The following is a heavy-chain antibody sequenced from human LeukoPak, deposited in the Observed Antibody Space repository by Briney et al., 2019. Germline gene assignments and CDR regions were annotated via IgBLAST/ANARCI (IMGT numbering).Heavy chain of an antibody. D-gene: IGHD5-12*01. CDR3: TRDSGYNAFDI. J-gene: IGHJ3*02. CDR2: IKQDGSEK. CDR1: GFTFRNYW. Sequence: GGSLRLSCAVSGFTFRNYWMSWVRQAPGKGLEWVANIKQDGSEKNYVDSVKGRFTISRDNAKNSLYLQMNSLRGEDTAVYYCTRDSGYNAFDIWGQGTMVTVSS. V-gene: IGHV3-7*01.